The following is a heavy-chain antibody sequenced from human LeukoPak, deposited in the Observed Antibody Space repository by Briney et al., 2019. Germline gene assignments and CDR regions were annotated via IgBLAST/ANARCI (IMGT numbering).Heavy chain of an antibody. V-gene: IGHV4-59*08. D-gene: IGHD3-22*01. Sequence: PSETLSLTCTVSAGSITNYYWSWIRQPPGKGLEWIGYIYYTGSTNYNPSLKSRVSISVDTSKNQFSLKLSSVTAADTAVYYCARHGGYHSPIDYWGQGTLVTVSP. CDR2: IYYTGST. CDR1: AGSITNYY. J-gene: IGHJ4*02. CDR3: ARHGGYHSPIDY.